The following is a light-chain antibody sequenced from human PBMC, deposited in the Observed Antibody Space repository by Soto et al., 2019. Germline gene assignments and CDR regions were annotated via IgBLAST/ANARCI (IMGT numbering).Light chain of an antibody. Sequence: QSVLTQPPSASGTPGQRVSISRSGNSSNIGSNTVNWYHQLPGTAPTLLIKSNNQRPSGIPDRFSGSKSGTSASLAISGLQSEDEADYYCATWDDSLNGWVFGGGTKLTVL. V-gene: IGLV1-44*01. CDR3: ATWDDSLNGWV. J-gene: IGLJ3*02. CDR2: SNN. CDR1: SSNIGSNT.